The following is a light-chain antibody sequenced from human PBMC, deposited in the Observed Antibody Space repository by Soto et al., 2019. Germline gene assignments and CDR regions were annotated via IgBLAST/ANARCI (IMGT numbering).Light chain of an antibody. J-gene: IGKJ5*01. CDR3: QQYHTYSSIT. V-gene: IGKV1-5*01. Sequence: DIQMTQSPSTLSASVGDRVTVTCRASQSISTWLGWYQQKPGKAPTLLIYDASSLKSGVPSRFSGSGSGTDFTLTISSLQPDDFATYYCQQYHTYSSITFGQGIRLELK. CDR1: QSISTW. CDR2: DAS.